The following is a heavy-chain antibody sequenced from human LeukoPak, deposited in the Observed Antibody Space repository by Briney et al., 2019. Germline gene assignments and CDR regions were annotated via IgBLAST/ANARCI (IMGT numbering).Heavy chain of an antibody. CDR1: GYTFTDYL. CDR3: ARDLRIAVAGGGTPSDY. CDR2: ISPYNGDT. D-gene: IGHD6-19*01. J-gene: IGHJ4*02. Sequence: ASVKVSCKASGYTFTDYLINWMRQAPGQGVEWMGWISPYNGDTNYEQKFQGRVTMNTDTSTGTAYMELRSLRSDDTAMYFCARDLRIAVAGGGTPSDYWGQGTLVTVSS. V-gene: IGHV1-18*01.